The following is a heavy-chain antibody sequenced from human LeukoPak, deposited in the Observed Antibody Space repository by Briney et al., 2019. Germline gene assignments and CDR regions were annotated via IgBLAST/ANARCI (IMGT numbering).Heavy chain of an antibody. CDR1: GGSISSHF. D-gene: IGHD3-10*01. V-gene: IGHV4-59*11. J-gene: IGHJ4*02. CDR3: ARSYNSGSYYPYFFDY. CDR2: IYYTGST. Sequence: PSETLSLTCTVSGGSISSHFWSWIRQPPGKGLEWIGSIYYTGSTNYNPSLKSRVTISVDTSNNRFSLRLSSLTAADTAVYYCARSYNSGSYYPYFFDYWGQGTLVTVSS.